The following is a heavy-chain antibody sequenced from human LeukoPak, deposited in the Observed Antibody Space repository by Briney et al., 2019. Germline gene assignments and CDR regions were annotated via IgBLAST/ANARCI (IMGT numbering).Heavy chain of an antibody. J-gene: IGHJ4*02. CDR3: ARGVVVHEYTYGTFDY. D-gene: IGHD5-18*01. Sequence: ASVKVSCKASGYTFTSYGISRVRQAPGQGLEWMGWISAYNGNTNYAQKLQGRVTITRDTSASTAYMELSSLRSEDTAVYYCARGVVVHEYTYGTFDYWGQGTLVTVSS. CDR2: ISAYNGNT. CDR1: GYTFTSYG. V-gene: IGHV1-18*01.